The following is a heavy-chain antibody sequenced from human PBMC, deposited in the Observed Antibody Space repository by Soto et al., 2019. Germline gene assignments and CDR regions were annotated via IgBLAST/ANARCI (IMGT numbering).Heavy chain of an antibody. D-gene: IGHD1-26*01. CDR2: ISYDGSNK. CDR1: GFTFSSYG. CDR3: ATANSGSYYLSLYYFDY. V-gene: IGHV3-30*03. J-gene: IGHJ4*02. Sequence: GGSLTLSRAASGFTFSSYGMHWVRQAPGKGLEWVAVISYDGSNKYYADSVKGRFTISRDNSKNTLYLQMNSLRAEDTAVYYCATANSGSYYLSLYYFDYWGQGTLVTVSS.